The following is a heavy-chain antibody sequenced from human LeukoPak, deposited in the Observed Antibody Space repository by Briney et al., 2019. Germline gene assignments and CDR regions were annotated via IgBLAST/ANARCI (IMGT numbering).Heavy chain of an antibody. V-gene: IGHV3-66*02. Sequence: GGSLRLSCAASGFTVSSNYMSWVRQAPGKGLEWVSVIYNGGSTYYADSVKGRFTISRDNSKNTLYPQMNSLRAEDTAVYYCARSLGDLALGYWGQGTLVTVSS. CDR2: IYNGGST. CDR3: ARSLGDLALGY. D-gene: IGHD4-17*01. J-gene: IGHJ4*02. CDR1: GFTVSSNY.